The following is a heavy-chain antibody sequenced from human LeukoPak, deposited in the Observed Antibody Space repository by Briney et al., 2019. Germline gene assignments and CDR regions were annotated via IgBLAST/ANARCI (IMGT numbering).Heavy chain of an antibody. CDR3: AKAGSIAAAGYFDY. D-gene: IGHD6-13*01. V-gene: IGHV3-30*18. J-gene: IGHJ4*02. CDR2: ISYDGSNK. Sequence: GRSLRLSCAASGFTFSSYGMHWVRQAPGKGLEWVAVISYDGSNKYYADSVKGRFTISRDNSKNTLYLQMNRLRAEDTAVYYCAKAGSIAAAGYFDYWGQGTLFTVSS. CDR1: GFTFSSYG.